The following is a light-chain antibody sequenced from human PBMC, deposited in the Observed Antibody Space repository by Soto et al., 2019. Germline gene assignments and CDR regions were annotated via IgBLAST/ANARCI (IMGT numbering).Light chain of an antibody. Sequence: EFGYTQAPCTLSLSPGERATLSCRASQTVRNNYLAWYQQKPGQAPRLLIYDASSRATGIPDRFSGGGSGTDFTLTISRLEPEDFAVYYCQQFSSYPLTFGGGTKVDIK. V-gene: IGKV3-20*01. CDR1: QTVRNNY. J-gene: IGKJ4*01. CDR3: QQFSSYPLT. CDR2: DAS.